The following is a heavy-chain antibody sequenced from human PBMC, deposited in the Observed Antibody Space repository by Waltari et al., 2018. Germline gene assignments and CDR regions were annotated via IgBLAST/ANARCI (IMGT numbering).Heavy chain of an antibody. CDR2: IHYSGST. CDR1: GGSISSSSYY. J-gene: IGHJ4*02. D-gene: IGHD1-26*01. Sequence: QLQLQESGPGLVKPSETLSLTCTVSGGSISSSSYYWGWIRQPPGKGLEWIGSIHYSGSTYYNPSLKSRVTISVDTSKNQFSLKLSSVTAADTAVYYCARDTAHFIVGATLIPLDYWGQGTLVTVSS. V-gene: IGHV4-39*07. CDR3: ARDTAHFIVGATLIPLDY.